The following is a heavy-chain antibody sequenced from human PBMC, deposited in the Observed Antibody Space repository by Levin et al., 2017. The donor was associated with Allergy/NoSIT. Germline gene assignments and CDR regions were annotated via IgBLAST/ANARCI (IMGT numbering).Heavy chain of an antibody. Sequence: GSGPTLVKPTQTLTLTCTFSGFSLSSSGMRVSWIRQPPGKALEWLGHIDWDDDKFYNTSLKTRLTISKDTSKNQVVLIMTNMDPVDTGTYYCARTPFGYYYGMDVWGQGTTVTVSS. CDR3: ARTPFGYYYGMDV. J-gene: IGHJ6*02. D-gene: IGHD3-10*01. CDR2: IDWDDDK. V-gene: IGHV2-70*04. CDR1: GFSLSSSGMR.